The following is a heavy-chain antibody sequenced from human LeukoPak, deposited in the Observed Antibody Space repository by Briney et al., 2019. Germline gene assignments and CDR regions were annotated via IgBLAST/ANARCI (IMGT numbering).Heavy chain of an antibody. CDR2: INGDGSST. V-gene: IGHV3-74*01. CDR1: GFTFSNYW. J-gene: IGHJ4*02. Sequence: GSLRLSCAASGFTFSNYWMQWVRQAPGKGLVWVSRINGDGSSTIYADSVKGRFTISRDNAKNTLYLQMNSLRAEDTAVYYCARELSSSWYAGGLDYWGQGILVTVSS. CDR3: ARELSSSWYAGGLDY. D-gene: IGHD6-13*01.